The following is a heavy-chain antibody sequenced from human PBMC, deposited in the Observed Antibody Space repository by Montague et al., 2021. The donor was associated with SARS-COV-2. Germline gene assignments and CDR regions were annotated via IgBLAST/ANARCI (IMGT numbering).Heavy chain of an antibody. CDR3: ARGYVTAFAILIVFPAPVAVDS. V-gene: IGHV4-34*01. D-gene: IGHD6-19*01. CDR2: ITHSGNI. CDR1: GGSFNDYY. J-gene: IGHJ6*02. Sequence: SETLSLTCAVSGGSFNDYYWTWVRQPPGKGLEWIGEITHSGNINYNPSLKNRVTMSVDKSKNQFSLKLTSVTAADTATYYCARGYVTAFAILIVFPAPVAVDSWGRGTTVTVSS.